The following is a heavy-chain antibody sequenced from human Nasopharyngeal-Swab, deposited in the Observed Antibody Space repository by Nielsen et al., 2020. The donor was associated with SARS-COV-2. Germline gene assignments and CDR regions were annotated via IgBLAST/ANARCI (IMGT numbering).Heavy chain of an antibody. Sequence: GESLKISCKGSGYDFSNRWIAWVRQKPGKGPEWMGFVYPGDSDSRYSPSFQGQVTISADKSISTAYLQWSSLKASDTAMYYCARLWSSYGSSGYSWFDPWGQGTLVTVSS. CDR1: GYDFSNRW. D-gene: IGHD3-22*01. J-gene: IGHJ5*02. CDR3: ARLWSSYGSSGYSWFDP. CDR2: VYPGDSDS. V-gene: IGHV5-51*01.